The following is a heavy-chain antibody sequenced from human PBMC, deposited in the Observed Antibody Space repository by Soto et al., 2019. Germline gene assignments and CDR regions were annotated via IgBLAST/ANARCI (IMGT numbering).Heavy chain of an antibody. CDR1: CYTFTSYG. V-gene: IGHV1-18*01. CDR3: ARDRSSSALFDY. D-gene: IGHD6-6*01. J-gene: IGHJ4*02. CDR2: ISAYNGNT. Sequence: GASVKVSCKSSCYTFTSYGISLLRQAPGQGLEWMGWISAYNGNTNYAQKFQGWVTMTRDTSISTAYMELSRLRSDDTAVYYCARDRSSSALFDYWGQGTLVTVSS.